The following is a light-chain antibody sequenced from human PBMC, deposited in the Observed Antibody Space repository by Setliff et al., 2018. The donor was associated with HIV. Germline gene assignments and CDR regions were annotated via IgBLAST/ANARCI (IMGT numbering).Light chain of an antibody. Sequence: QSVLAQPASVSGSPGQSITISWTGTSSDVGAYNYVSWYQKQPGKAPKHMIYDVSNRPSGVSNRFSGSKSGNTASLTISGLQAEDEADYYCSSYTSSYTVVVGTGTKVTV. V-gene: IGLV2-14*03. J-gene: IGLJ1*01. CDR2: DVS. CDR1: SSDVGAYNY. CDR3: SSYTSSYTVV.